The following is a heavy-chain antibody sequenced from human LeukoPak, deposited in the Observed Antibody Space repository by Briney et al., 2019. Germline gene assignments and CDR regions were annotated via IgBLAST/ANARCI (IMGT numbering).Heavy chain of an antibody. CDR2: ISSIGGNT. D-gene: IGHD3-3*01. V-gene: IGHV3-23*01. Sequence: GGSLRLSCAASGFTSSNYAMSWVRQAPGTGLEWVSAISSIGGNTYNAYSVKGRFTISTDNSKNTLNLQMNSLRAEDTAVYYCAKDLMVIIVSGALDIWGQGTMVTASS. CDR1: GFTSSNYA. CDR3: AKDLMVIIVSGALDI. J-gene: IGHJ3*02.